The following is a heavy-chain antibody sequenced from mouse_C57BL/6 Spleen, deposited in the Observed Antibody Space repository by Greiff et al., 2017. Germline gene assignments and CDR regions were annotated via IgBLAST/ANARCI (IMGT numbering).Heavy chain of an antibody. CDR2: ISSGSSTI. CDR3: ARITTVVDRGDY. J-gene: IGHJ2*01. Sequence: EVMLVESGGGLVKPGGSLKLSCAASGFTFSDYGMHWVRQAPEKGLEWVAYISSGSSTIYYADTVKGRFTISRDNAKNTLFLQMTSLRSEDTAMYYCARITTVVDRGDYWGQGTTLTVSS. V-gene: IGHV5-17*01. D-gene: IGHD1-1*01. CDR1: GFTFSDYG.